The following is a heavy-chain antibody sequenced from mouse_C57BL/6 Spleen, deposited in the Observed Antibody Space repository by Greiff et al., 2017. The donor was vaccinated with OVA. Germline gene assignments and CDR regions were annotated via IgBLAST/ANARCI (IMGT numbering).Heavy chain of an antibody. Sequence: QVQLQQSGAELVKPGASVKISCKASGYAFSSYWMNWVKQRPGKGLAWIGQIYPGAGDTNYNGKFKGKATLTADKSSSTAYMQLSSLTSEDSAVYFCARGGYGSCDYGGKGTTLTGSS. V-gene: IGHV1-80*01. CDR2: IYPGAGDT. J-gene: IGHJ2*01. CDR1: GYAFSSYW. CDR3: ARGGYGSCDY. D-gene: IGHD1-1*01.